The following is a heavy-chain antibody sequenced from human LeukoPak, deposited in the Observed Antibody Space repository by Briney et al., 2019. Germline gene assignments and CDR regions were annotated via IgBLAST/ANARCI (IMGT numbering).Heavy chain of an antibody. Sequence: PGGSLRLSCAASGFTFNNYAMSWVRQAPGEGLEWVSLIRGSTYYADSVKGRFTISRDNSRNTLYLQMNSLRAEDTALYYCAKDLGGSTDYWGQGTLVTVSS. CDR3: AKDLGGSTDY. CDR2: IRGST. J-gene: IGHJ4*02. CDR1: GFTFNNYA. V-gene: IGHV3-23*01. D-gene: IGHD5-12*01.